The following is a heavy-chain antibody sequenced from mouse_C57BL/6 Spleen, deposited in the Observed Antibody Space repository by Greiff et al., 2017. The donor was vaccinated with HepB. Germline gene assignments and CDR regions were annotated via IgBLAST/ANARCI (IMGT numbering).Heavy chain of an antibody. CDR3: ARRGVVESWYFDV. Sequence: VQLQQSGAELARPGASVKLSCKASGYTFTSYGISWVKQRTGQGLEWIGEIYPRSGNTYYNEKFKGKATLTADKSSSTAYMELRSLTSEDSAVYFCARRGVVESWYFDVWGTGTTVTVSS. CDR2: IYPRSGNT. J-gene: IGHJ1*03. CDR1: GYTFTSYG. D-gene: IGHD1-1*01. V-gene: IGHV1-81*01.